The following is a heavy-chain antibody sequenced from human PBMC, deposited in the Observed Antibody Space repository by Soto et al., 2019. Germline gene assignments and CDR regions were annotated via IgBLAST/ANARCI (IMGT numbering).Heavy chain of an antibody. J-gene: IGHJ4*02. V-gene: IGHV1-46*01. CDR1: GYTFTSYY. CDR2: INPSGGST. CDR3: ARGSSLRYDFWSGWGTGY. D-gene: IGHD3-3*01. Sequence: QVQLVQSGAEVKKPGASVKVSCKASGYTFTSYYMHWVRQAPGQGLEWMGIINPSGGSTSYAQKFQGRVTMTRDTSTSTVYMELSSLRSEDTAVYYCARGSSLRYDFWSGWGTGYWGQGTLVTVSS.